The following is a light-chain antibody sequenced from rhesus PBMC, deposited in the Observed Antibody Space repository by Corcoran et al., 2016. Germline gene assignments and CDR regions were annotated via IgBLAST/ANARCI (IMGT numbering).Light chain of an antibody. CDR2: RAS. CDR3: QQYSRSPPT. V-gene: IGKV1-22*01. J-gene: IGKJ1*01. Sequence: DIQMTQSPSSLSASVGDTVTITCRASQSISSWLAWYQQKPGKAPNLLIYRASSLQSGVPSRFSGSGSGTDFTLTISSLQSEDFATYYCQQYSRSPPTFGQGTKVEIK. CDR1: QSISSW.